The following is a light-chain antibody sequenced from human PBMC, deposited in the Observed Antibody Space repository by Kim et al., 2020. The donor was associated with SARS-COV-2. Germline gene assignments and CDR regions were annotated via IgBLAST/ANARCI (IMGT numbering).Light chain of an antibody. Sequence: SVGDRVTITCQASQDISNYLNWYQQKPGKAPKLLIYDASKLETGGPSRFSGSGSGTDFTFTISSLQPEDIATYYCQQYDNLPALTFGGGTKVDIK. CDR1: QDISNY. J-gene: IGKJ4*01. CDR2: DAS. CDR3: QQYDNLPALT. V-gene: IGKV1-33*01.